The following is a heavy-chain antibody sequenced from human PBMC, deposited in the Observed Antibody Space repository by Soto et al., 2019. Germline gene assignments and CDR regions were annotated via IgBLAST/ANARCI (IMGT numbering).Heavy chain of an antibody. CDR1: GFTFSTYA. Sequence: EVQVLESGGGLVQPGGSLRLSCVASGFTFSTYAMNWVRQAPGKGLEWVSGISGSGSDRYYADSVRGRFTISRDNSNNTLNLQMDSLSAEDAAIYYCTESPRAYYYYFDAWGKGTTVTVSS. D-gene: IGHD3-3*01. V-gene: IGHV3-23*01. CDR3: TESPRAYYYYFDA. J-gene: IGHJ6*03. CDR2: ISGSGSDR.